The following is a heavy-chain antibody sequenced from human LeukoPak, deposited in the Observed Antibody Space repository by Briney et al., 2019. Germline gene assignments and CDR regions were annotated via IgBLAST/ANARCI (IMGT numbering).Heavy chain of an antibody. J-gene: IGHJ6*03. CDR2: INEDGSEK. CDR3: ARYALWYYYIDV. V-gene: IGHV3-7*01. CDR1: GFTFSRYW. Sequence: PGGSLRLSCAASGFTFSRYWMSWVRQAPGKGLEWVANINEDGSEKYFVDSVKGRFTISRDNAKNSLYLQMNSLRAEDTAVYYCARYALWYYYIDVWGKGTTVTVSS.